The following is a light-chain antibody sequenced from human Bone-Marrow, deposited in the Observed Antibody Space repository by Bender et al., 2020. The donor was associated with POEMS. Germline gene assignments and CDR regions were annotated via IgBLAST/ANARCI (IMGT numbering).Light chain of an antibody. J-gene: IGLJ2*01. Sequence: QSALTQPASVSGSLGQSITISCTGTSDDIGAYDYVSWYQQHPGRAPKFVIYNVSYRPSGVSNRFSGSKSGNTASLTISGLQAEDEADYYCCSYGGSFTVVFGGGTKLTVL. CDR2: NVS. V-gene: IGLV2-14*03. CDR1: SDDIGAYDY. CDR3: CSYGGSFTVV.